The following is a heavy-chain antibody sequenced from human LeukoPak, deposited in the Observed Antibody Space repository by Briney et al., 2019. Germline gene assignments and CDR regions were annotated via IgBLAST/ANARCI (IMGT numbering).Heavy chain of an antibody. CDR3: AKDFATRYCADD. J-gene: IGHJ4*02. CDR1: GFTLRSNA. CDR2: ISYDGSKK. V-gene: IGHV3-30*18. D-gene: IGHD2-15*01. Sequence: GGSLRLSCAVSGFTLRSNAMHWDRQAPGKGREWVACISYDGSKKYYADSVKGRFTICTDNYTNTVYLQMNSVRARHTSVYDCAKDFATRYCADDWGQGTLVTVSS.